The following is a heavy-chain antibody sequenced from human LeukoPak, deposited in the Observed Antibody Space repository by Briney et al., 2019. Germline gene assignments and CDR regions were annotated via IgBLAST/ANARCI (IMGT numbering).Heavy chain of an antibody. Sequence: GGSLRLSCAASGFTFSSYSMNWVRQAPGKGLEWVSSISSSSYIYYADSVKGRFTISRDNAKNSLYLQMNSLRAEDTAVYYCAKVGLPAAIFCWFDPWGQGTLVTVSS. CDR1: GFTFSSYS. CDR2: ISSSSYI. D-gene: IGHD2-2*01. V-gene: IGHV3-21*04. J-gene: IGHJ5*02. CDR3: AKVGLPAAIFCWFDP.